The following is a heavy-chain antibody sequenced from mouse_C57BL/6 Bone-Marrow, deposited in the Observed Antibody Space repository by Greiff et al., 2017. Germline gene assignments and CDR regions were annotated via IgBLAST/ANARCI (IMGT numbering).Heavy chain of an antibody. Sequence: QVQLKQSGAELVRPGTSVKMSCKASGYTFTNYWIGWAKQRPGHGLEWIGDIYPGGGYTNYNEKFKGKATLTADKSSSTAYMQFSSLTSEDSAIYYCARSRYYGSSSYFDYWGQGTTLTVSS. CDR1: GYTFTNYW. CDR3: ARSRYYGSSSYFDY. D-gene: IGHD1-1*01. J-gene: IGHJ2*01. CDR2: IYPGGGYT. V-gene: IGHV1-63*01.